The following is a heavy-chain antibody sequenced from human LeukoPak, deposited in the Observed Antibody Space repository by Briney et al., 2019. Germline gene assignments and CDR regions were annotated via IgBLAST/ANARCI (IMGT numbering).Heavy chain of an antibody. CDR2: ISGSGGST. CDR3: ARSSSSGWQDFDY. J-gene: IGHJ4*02. Sequence: GGSLRLSCAASGFTFNNYAMSWVRQAPGKGLEWVSVISGSGGSTDYADSVKGRFTVSRDNSKNTLYLQMSSLRAEDTAEYYRARSSSSGWQDFDYWGQGTLVTVSS. V-gene: IGHV3-23*01. CDR1: GFTFNNYA. D-gene: IGHD6-19*01.